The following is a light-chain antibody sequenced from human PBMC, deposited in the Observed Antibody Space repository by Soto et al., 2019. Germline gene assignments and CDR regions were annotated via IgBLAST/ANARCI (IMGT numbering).Light chain of an antibody. Sequence: EIVMTQSPATLSVSPGERATLSCKASQSVGTYLAWYQQKHGQAPRRLIYCASTRATGVPARFSGGGSGTEVTLPISSLQSEEFAIYHCQQYDNLPPWTFGQGTKVEIK. CDR2: CAS. CDR3: QQYDNLPPWT. V-gene: IGKV3-15*01. J-gene: IGKJ1*01. CDR1: QSVGTY.